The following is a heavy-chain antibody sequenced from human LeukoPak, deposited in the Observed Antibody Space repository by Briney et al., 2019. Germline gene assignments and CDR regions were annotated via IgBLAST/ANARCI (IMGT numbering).Heavy chain of an antibody. CDR1: GFTFDDYA. Sequence: GGSLRLSCAASGFTFDDYAMHWVRQAPGKGLEWVSGISWNSGSIGYADSVKGRFTISGDNAKNSLYLQMNSLRAEDTALYYCAKGYSSSGTDAFDIWGQGTMVTVSS. CDR2: ISWNSGSI. V-gene: IGHV3-9*01. CDR3: AKGYSSSGTDAFDI. D-gene: IGHD6-13*01. J-gene: IGHJ3*02.